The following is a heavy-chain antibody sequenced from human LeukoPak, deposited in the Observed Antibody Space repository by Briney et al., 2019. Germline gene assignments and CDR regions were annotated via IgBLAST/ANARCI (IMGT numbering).Heavy chain of an antibody. CDR2: INHSGST. D-gene: IGHD2-15*01. CDR1: GGSFSGYY. Sequence: SETLSLTCAVYGGSFSGYYWSWIRQPPGKGLEWIGEINHSGSTNYNPSLKSRVTISVDTSKNQFSLKLSSVTAADTAVYYCARSTPHRYFELWGRGTLVTVSS. V-gene: IGHV4-34*01. CDR3: ARSTPHRYFEL. J-gene: IGHJ2*01.